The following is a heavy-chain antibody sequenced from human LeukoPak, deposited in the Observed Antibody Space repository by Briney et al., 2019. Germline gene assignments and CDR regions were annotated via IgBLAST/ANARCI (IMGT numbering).Heavy chain of an antibody. CDR1: GFTFDDYA. J-gene: IGHJ4*02. Sequence: GGSLRLSCAASGFTFDDYAMHWVRQAPGKGLEWVSLISGDGGSTYCADSVKGRFTISRDNSKNSLYLQMNSLRIEDTALYYCAKDLYYYDSSGFHILGPADNWGQGTLVAVSS. D-gene: IGHD3-22*01. CDR2: ISGDGGST. CDR3: AKDLYYYDSSGFHILGPADN. V-gene: IGHV3-43*02.